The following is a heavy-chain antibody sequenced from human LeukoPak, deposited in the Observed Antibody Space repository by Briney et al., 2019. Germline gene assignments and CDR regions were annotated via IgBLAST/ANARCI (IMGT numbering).Heavy chain of an antibody. CDR1: GFTFSSYA. CDR2: ISGSGDNT. V-gene: IGHV3-23*01. D-gene: IGHD3-22*01. J-gene: IGHJ4*02. Sequence: PGGSLRLSCAASGFTFSSYAMSWVRQAPGKGLEWVSGISGSGDNTYYADSVKGRFTISRDNSKNTLYVQVNSLGTEDTAAYYCAKGSYYDSSGYYPFYFDYWGQGTLVTVSS. CDR3: AKGSYYDSSGYYPFYFDY.